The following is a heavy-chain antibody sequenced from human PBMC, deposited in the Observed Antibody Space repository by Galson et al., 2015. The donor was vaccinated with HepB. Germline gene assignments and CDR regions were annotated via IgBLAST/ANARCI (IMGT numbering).Heavy chain of an antibody. CDR3: ARGQAERKMPYIAAAGTYYYYYYVDV. V-gene: IGHV1-69*04. Sequence: SVKVSCKASGDTFSSYAISWVRQAPGQGLEWLGRIITILGITNYAQKFQGRVTITADTSTNTAYMELSSLRSDDTAVYYCARGQAERKMPYIAAAGTYYYYYYVDVWGKGTTVTVSS. D-gene: IGHD6-13*01. J-gene: IGHJ6*03. CDR1: GDTFSSYA. CDR2: IITILGIT.